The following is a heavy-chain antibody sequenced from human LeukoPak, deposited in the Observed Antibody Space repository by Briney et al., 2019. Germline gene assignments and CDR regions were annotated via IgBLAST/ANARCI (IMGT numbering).Heavy chain of an antibody. Sequence: SETLSLTCTVSGGSISSGYYYWSWIRQPAGKGLEWIGRIYTTGSTNYNPSPKSRVTISIDTSKNQFSLKLSSVTAADTAVYYCARDGPTAYFGLWGRGTLVTVSS. D-gene: IGHD4-17*01. V-gene: IGHV4-61*02. CDR3: ARDGPTAYFGL. J-gene: IGHJ2*01. CDR2: IYTTGST. CDR1: GGSISSGYYY.